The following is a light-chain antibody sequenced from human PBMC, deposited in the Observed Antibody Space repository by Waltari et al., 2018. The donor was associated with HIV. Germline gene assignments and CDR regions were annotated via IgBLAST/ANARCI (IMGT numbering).Light chain of an antibody. J-gene: IGLJ2*01. CDR1: NTGSKS. CDR3: QVWDSSSGVV. CDR2: YDS. V-gene: IGLV3-21*04. Sequence: SYVLTQSPSVPVAPGKTARITCGGNNTGSKSLHWYQQKPGQAPVLVIYYDSDRPSGIPERFAGSNSGNTATLTISRVEAGDEADYYCQVWDSSSGVVFGGGTRLTVL.